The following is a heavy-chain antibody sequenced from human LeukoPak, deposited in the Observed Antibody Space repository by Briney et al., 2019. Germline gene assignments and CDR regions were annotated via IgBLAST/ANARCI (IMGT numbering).Heavy chain of an antibody. J-gene: IGHJ3*02. Sequence: SETLSLTCTVSGGSIRSYYWGWIRQPPGKGLEWIGYIHYSESTKYNPSLTSRVTMSVDTSKNQFSLKLSSVTAADTAVYYCASRSGSFSDALDIRGQGTLVTVSS. CDR2: IHYSEST. CDR3: ASRSGSFSDALDI. CDR1: GGSIRSYY. V-gene: IGHV4-59*08. D-gene: IGHD3-10*01.